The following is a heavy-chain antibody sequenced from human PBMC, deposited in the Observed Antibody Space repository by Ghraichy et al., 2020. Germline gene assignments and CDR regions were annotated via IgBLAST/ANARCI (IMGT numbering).Heavy chain of an antibody. CDR1: GFTFSSYG. CDR3: ARKDLRFLVSGGAYGMDV. Sequence: GGSLRLSCAASGFTFSSYGMHWVRQAPGKGLEWVAVIWYDGSNKYYADSVKGRFTISRDNSKNTLYLQMNSLRAEDTAVYYCARKDLRFLVSGGAYGMDVWGQGTTVTVSS. CDR2: IWYDGSNK. D-gene: IGHD3-3*01. V-gene: IGHV3-33*01. J-gene: IGHJ6*02.